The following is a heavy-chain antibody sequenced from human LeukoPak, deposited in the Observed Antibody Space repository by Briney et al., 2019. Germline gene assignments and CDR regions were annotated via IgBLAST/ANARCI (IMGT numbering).Heavy chain of an antibody. CDR1: GFTVHNNY. V-gene: IGHV3-66*01. CDR2: IFSGGST. D-gene: IGHD4-11*01. Sequence: GGSLRLSWAASGFTVHNNYMNWVRPAPGKGLEWVSDIFSGGSTYYADSVKGRFTISSDNSKNTLYLQMSSLRAEDTAMYYCVRDHREVTTVFDIWGQGTMVTVSS. J-gene: IGHJ3*02. CDR3: VRDHREVTTVFDI.